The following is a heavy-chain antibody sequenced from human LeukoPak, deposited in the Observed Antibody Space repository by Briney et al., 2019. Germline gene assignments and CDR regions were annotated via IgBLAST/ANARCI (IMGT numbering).Heavy chain of an antibody. J-gene: IGHJ6*04. CDR2: ISSSSSYT. V-gene: IGHV3-11*06. CDR3: ARQNSSSWYHYNYYYYGMDV. Sequence: GGSLRLSCAASGFTFSDYYMSWIRQAPGKGLEWVSYISSSSSYTNYADSVKGRFTISKDNAKNSLYLQMNSLRAEDTAVYYCARQNSSSWYHYNYYYYGMDVWGKGTTVTVSS. D-gene: IGHD6-13*01. CDR1: GFTFSDYY.